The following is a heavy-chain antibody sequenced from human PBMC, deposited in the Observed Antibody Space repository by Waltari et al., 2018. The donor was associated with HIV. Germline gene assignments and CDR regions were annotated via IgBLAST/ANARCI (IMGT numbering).Heavy chain of an antibody. Sequence: EVQLVESGVGLVQPGGSLRLSCAASGSTFHNYWMTWVRQAPGKGLEWVANIKQDESEKYYVGSVKGRFTISRYNAKNSLFLQMNSLRAEDTAVYYCAREALYDSSGYYFDYWGQGTLVTVSS. CDR3: AREALYDSSGYYFDY. CDR2: IKQDESEK. J-gene: IGHJ4*02. D-gene: IGHD3-22*01. CDR1: GSTFHNYW. V-gene: IGHV3-7*01.